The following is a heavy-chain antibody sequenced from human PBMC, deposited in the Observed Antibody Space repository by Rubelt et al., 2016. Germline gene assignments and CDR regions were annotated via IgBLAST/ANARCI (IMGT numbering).Heavy chain of an antibody. CDR2: IYYSGST. Sequence: QVQLQESGPGLVKPSETLSLTCTVSGGSISSYYWSWIRQPPGKGLEWIGSIYYSGSTYYNPSLKSLVTISVDTAKNQFSLELSSVTAADTAVYYCARLPSGWYQSYFDLWGRGTLVTVSS. CDR1: GGSISSYY. J-gene: IGHJ2*01. CDR3: ARLPSGWYQSYFDL. D-gene: IGHD6-19*01. V-gene: IGHV4-59*05.